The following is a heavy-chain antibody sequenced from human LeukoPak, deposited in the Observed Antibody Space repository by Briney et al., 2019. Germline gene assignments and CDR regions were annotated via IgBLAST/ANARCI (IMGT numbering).Heavy chain of an antibody. V-gene: IGHV4-59*01. Sequence: SETLSLTCTVSGGSISSYYWSWIRQPPGKGLEWIGYIYYCGSTNYNPSLKSRVTISVDTSKNQFSLKLSSVTAADSAVYYCARVGATYYDFWSGYYTGYYFDYWGQGSLVTVSS. J-gene: IGHJ4*02. CDR2: IYYCGST. CDR3: ARVGATYYDFWSGYYTGYYFDY. CDR1: GGSISSYY. D-gene: IGHD3-3*01.